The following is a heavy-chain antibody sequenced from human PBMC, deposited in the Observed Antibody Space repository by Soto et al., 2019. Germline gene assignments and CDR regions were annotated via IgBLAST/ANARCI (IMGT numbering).Heavy chain of an antibody. CDR2: LYYSGNT. V-gene: IGHV4-39*01. J-gene: IGHJ5*02. Sequence: PSETLSLTCTVSGGSISRSSYSWAWIRQPPGKGLEWIGTLYYSGNTYYNPSLKSRGTISVDTSKNQFSLKLSSVTAADSAVYYCATRQGGSYNWFDPWGQGTLVTVSS. CDR1: GGSISRSSYS. D-gene: IGHD2-15*01. CDR3: ATRQGGSYNWFDP.